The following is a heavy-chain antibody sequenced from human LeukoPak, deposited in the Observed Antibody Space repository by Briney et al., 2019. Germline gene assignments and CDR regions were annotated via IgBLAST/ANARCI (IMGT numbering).Heavy chain of an antibody. V-gene: IGHV4-30-4*08. CDR2: IYYSGST. D-gene: IGHD5-12*01. CDR3: ARWVATTAYYYDGLDV. J-gene: IGHJ6*02. Sequence: SETLSLTCTVSGGSISSGDYYWSWIRQPPGKGLEWFVYIYYSGSTYYNPSLKSRVTISVDTSKNQFSLKLSSVTAADTAVYYCARWVATTAYYYDGLDVWGQGTTVTVSS. CDR1: GGSISSGDYY.